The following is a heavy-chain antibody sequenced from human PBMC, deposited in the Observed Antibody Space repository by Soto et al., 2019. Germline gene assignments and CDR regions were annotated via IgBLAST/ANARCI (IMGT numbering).Heavy chain of an antibody. J-gene: IGHJ4*02. V-gene: IGHV3-30-3*01. D-gene: IGHD2-15*01. CDR1: GFTFSSYA. Sequence: GGSLRLSCAASGFTFSSYAMHWVRQAPGKGLEWVAVISYDGSNKYYADSVKGRFTISRDNSKNTLYLQMNSLRAEDTAVYYCARERCSGGSCYLGTNYFDYWGQGTLVTVSS. CDR3: ARERCSGGSCYLGTNYFDY. CDR2: ISYDGSNK.